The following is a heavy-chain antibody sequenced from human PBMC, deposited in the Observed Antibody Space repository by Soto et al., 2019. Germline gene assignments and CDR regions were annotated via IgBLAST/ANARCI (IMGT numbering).Heavy chain of an antibody. Sequence: GGSLRLSCTGSGFTFRSYSMNWVRQAPGKGLEWVSCISSSSSHIYYADSMKGRFTISRDNAKNSLYLQMNSLRAEDTAVYYCARVVSTVTTVYGMDVWGQGTTVTVSS. CDR2: ISSSSSHI. CDR3: ARVVSTVTTVYGMDV. J-gene: IGHJ6*02. CDR1: GFTFRSYS. D-gene: IGHD4-17*01. V-gene: IGHV3-21*01.